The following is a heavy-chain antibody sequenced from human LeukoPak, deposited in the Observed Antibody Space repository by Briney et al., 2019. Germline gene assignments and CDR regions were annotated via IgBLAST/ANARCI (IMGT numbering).Heavy chain of an antibody. CDR2: IIPIFGTA. D-gene: IGHD3-10*01. Sequence: KVSCKASGGTFSSYAISWVRQAPGQGLEWMGGIIPIFGTANYAQKFQGRVTITADESTSTAYMELSSLRSEDTAVYYCATEGKMVRGVYTDYWGQGTLVTVSS. V-gene: IGHV1-69*01. CDR3: ATEGKMVRGVYTDY. CDR1: GGTFSSYA. J-gene: IGHJ4*02.